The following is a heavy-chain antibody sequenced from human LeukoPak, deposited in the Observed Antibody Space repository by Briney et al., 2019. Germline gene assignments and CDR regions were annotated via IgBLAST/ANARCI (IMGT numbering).Heavy chain of an antibody. V-gene: IGHV4-30-4*01. D-gene: IGHD3-22*01. J-gene: IGHJ4*02. CDR2: IYHSGST. CDR3: ARGPDSSGYYYFDY. CDR1: GGSISSGDYY. Sequence: SQTLSLTCTVSGGSISSGDYYWSWIRQPPGKGLEWIGYIYHSGSTHFNPSLKSRVTISVDTSKNQFSLKLSSGTAADTAVYFCARGPDSSGYYYFDYWGQGTLVTVSS.